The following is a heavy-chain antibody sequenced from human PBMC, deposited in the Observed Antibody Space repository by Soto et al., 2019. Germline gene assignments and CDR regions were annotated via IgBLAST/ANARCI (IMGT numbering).Heavy chain of an antibody. D-gene: IGHD6-19*01. Sequence: EVQLLESGGGLVQPGGSLRLSCAASGFTFSSYAMSWVRQAPGKGLEWVSAISGSGGSTYYADSVKGRFTISRDNSKNTLYLQMNSLRAGDTAVYYCAKVAVAGTDYYYYYGMDVWGQGTTVTVSS. J-gene: IGHJ6*02. CDR2: ISGSGGST. CDR3: AKVAVAGTDYYYYYGMDV. CDR1: GFTFSSYA. V-gene: IGHV3-23*01.